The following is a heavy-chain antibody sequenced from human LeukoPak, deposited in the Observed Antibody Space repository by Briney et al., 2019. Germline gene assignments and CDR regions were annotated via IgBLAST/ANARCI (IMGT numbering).Heavy chain of an antibody. Sequence: GGSLRLSCAASGFTFSAYAMTWVRQAPGKGLEWVSSIGSDNKPHYSESVKGRFAISRDNSKNILFLHLNSLRAEDTALYYCARDLHYHVAMDVWGQGTTVTVSS. D-gene: IGHD1-26*01. CDR1: GFTFSAYA. J-gene: IGHJ6*02. CDR2: IGSDNKP. V-gene: IGHV3-23*01. CDR3: ARDLHYHVAMDV.